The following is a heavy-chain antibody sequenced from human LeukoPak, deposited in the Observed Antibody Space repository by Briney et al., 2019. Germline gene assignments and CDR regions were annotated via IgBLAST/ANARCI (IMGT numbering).Heavy chain of an antibody. V-gene: IGHV4-34*11. Sequence: SETLSLTCAVYGGSFSGYYWSWIRQPPGKGLEWIGSFFLKGSTYYNPSLKSRATISEDTSKNQSSLKLSSVTAADTAVYYCARGGLVAASYYYYYYMDVWGEGTTVTISS. J-gene: IGHJ6*03. CDR3: ARGGLVAASYYYYYYMDV. CDR1: GGSFSGYY. CDR2: FFLKGST. D-gene: IGHD2-15*01.